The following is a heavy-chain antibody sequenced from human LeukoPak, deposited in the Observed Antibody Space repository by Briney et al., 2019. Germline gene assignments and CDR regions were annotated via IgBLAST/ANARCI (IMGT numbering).Heavy chain of an antibody. J-gene: IGHJ5*02. Sequence: SETLSLTCTVSGYSISSGYYWGWIRQPAGKGLEWIGRIYTSGSTNYNPSLKSRVTMSVDTSKNQFSLKLSSVTAADTAVYYCARVAYSSGWYLNWFDPWGQGTLVTVSS. CDR1: GYSISSGYY. CDR2: IYTSGST. D-gene: IGHD6-19*01. CDR3: ARVAYSSGWYLNWFDP. V-gene: IGHV4-4*07.